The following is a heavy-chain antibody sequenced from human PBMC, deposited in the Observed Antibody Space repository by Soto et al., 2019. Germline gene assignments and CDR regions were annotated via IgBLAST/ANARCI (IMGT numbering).Heavy chain of an antibody. V-gene: IGHV3-23*02. CDR3: ARSFYP. J-gene: IGHJ5*02. Sequence: PGGSLRLSCAASGFTFSSYAMSWVRQAPGKGLEWVSAISGSGGSTHYNPSLTSRVTISVDMSKNRLSLTLTSVTAADTAVYYCARSFYPWGQGTLVTVSS. CDR2: ISGSGGST. CDR1: GFTFSSYA.